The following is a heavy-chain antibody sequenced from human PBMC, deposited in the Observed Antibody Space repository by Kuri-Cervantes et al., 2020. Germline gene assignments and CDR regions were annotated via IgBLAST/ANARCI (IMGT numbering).Heavy chain of an antibody. CDR1: GFMFSSYA. J-gene: IGHJ5*02. CDR2: LSASGGST. Sequence: LSLTCAASGFMFSSYAMSWVRQAPGKGLEWVSGLSASGGSTYYADSVKGRFTISRDNSKSTLYLQMNSLRAEDTALYYCAKDPRGYYDSSDDYHWGQGTLVTDSS. V-gene: IGHV3-23*01. CDR3: AKDPRGYYDSSDDYH. D-gene: IGHD3-22*01.